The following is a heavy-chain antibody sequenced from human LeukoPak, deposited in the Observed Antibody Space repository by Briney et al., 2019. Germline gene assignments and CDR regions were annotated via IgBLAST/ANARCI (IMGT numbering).Heavy chain of an antibody. CDR1: GYTFTSYG. Sequence: GASVKVSCKASGYTFTSYGISWVRQAPGQGLEWMGWISAYNGNTNYAQKLQGRVTMTTDTSTSTAYMELRGLRSDDTAVYYCAREDRGTTGTEWGGLYYYGMDVWGQGTTVTVSS. CDR2: ISAYNGNT. J-gene: IGHJ6*02. CDR3: AREDRGTTGTEWGGLYYYGMDV. V-gene: IGHV1-18*01. D-gene: IGHD1-1*01.